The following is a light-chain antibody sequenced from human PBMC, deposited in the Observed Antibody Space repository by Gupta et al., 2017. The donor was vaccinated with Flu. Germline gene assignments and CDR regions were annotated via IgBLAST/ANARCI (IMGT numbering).Light chain of an antibody. Sequence: SYVLTQPPTVSVAPGKTARITCGGNSVGSKTLHWYQQKPGQAPVLVVYDDSLRPSGIPERFSGSNSGYTATLVISRAEAGDEADYDYHLWAGSGNQRSWVFGGGTKLTVL. J-gene: IGLJ3*02. CDR3: HLWAGSGNQRSWV. CDR1: SVGSKT. CDR2: DDS. V-gene: IGLV3-21*03.